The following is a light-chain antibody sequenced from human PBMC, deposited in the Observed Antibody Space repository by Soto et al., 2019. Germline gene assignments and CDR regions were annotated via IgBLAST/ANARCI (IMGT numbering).Light chain of an antibody. CDR3: HQYNNWPPGWT. Sequence: EIVMTQSPATLSISPGERATLSCRASQSVSSNLAWYQQKPGQAPRLLIHGASTRATGIPDRFSGSGSGTEFTLTISSLQSEDFAVYYCHQYNNWPPGWTSGQGTKVDIK. CDR2: GAS. J-gene: IGKJ1*01. V-gene: IGKV3-15*01. CDR1: QSVSSN.